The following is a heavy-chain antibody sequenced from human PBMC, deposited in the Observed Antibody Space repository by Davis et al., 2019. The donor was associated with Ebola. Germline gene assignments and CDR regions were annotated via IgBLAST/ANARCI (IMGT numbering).Heavy chain of an antibody. D-gene: IGHD5-18*01. CDR3: ARGRGYSYFDP. Sequence: MPSETLSLTCTVSGGPISSSSYYWGWIRQPPGKGLEWIGSIYYSGSTYYNPSLKSRVTISVDTSKNQFSLKLSSVTAADTAVYYCARGRGYSYFDPWGQGTLVTVSS. CDR2: IYYSGST. CDR1: GGPISSSSYY. V-gene: IGHV4-39*01. J-gene: IGHJ5*02.